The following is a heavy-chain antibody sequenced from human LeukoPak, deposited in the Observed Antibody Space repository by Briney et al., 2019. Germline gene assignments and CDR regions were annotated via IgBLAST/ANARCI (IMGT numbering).Heavy chain of an antibody. CDR3: ARSETISPDY. V-gene: IGHV3-48*01. D-gene: IGHD3-9*01. CDR2: ISSSSTI. Sequence: GGSLRLSCAASGFTFSSYAMSWVRQAPGKGLEWVSYISSSSTIYYADSVKGRFTISRDNAKNSLYLQMNSLRAEDTVVYYCARSETISPDYWGQGTLVTVSS. J-gene: IGHJ4*02. CDR1: GFTFSSYA.